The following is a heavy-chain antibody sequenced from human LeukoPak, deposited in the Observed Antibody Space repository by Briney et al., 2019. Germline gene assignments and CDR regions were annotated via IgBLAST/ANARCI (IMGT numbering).Heavy chain of an antibody. Sequence: PGGSLRLSCAGSGFTFSSYWMRWVRQAPGKGLVWVSRINTDGSSTKYADSVKGRFTISRDNAKNTLYLQMNSLRAEDTAVYYCAKIDLYSGSDWWGQGTLVTVSS. CDR1: GFTFSSYW. CDR3: AKIDLYSGSDW. D-gene: IGHD1-26*01. V-gene: IGHV3-74*01. J-gene: IGHJ4*02. CDR2: INTDGSST.